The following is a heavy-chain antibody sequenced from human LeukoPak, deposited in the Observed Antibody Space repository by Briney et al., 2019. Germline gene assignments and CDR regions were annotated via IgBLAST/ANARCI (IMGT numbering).Heavy chain of an antibody. CDR2: INHSGST. D-gene: IGHD3-10*01. CDR3: ARGNVWKTIPMVRGVSRARWFDP. J-gene: IGHJ5*02. V-gene: IGHV4-34*01. Sequence: SETLSLTCAVYGGSFSAHYWTWIRQPPGKGLEWIGDINHSGSTNYNPSLKSRVTISVDTSKNQFSLKLSSVTAADTAVYYCARGNVWKTIPMVRGVSRARWFDPWGQGTLVTVSS. CDR1: GGSFSAHY.